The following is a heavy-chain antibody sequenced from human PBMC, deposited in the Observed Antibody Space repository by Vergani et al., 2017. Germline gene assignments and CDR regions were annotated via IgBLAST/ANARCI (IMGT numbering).Heavy chain of an antibody. Sequence: QVQLQQWGAGLLKPSETLSLTCAVYGGSFSGYYWGWIRQPPGKGLEWIGEINHSGSTNYNPSLKSRVTISVDTSKNQFSLKLSSVTAADTAVYYCARGRRGYSSIGYYYDSSGYYYFDYWGQGTLVTVSS. D-gene: IGHD3-22*01. CDR1: GGSFSGYY. J-gene: IGHJ4*02. CDR2: INHSGST. V-gene: IGHV4-34*01. CDR3: ARGRRGYSSIGYYYDSSGYYYFDY.